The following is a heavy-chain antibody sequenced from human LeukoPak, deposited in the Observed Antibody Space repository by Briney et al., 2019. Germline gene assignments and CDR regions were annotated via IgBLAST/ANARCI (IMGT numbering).Heavy chain of an antibody. D-gene: IGHD6-13*01. V-gene: IGHV4-39*07. J-gene: IGHJ4*02. CDR1: GGSISSRSSY. Sequence: SETLSLTCTVSGGSISSRSSYWAWIRQPPGKGLEWIGSIYYSGSTNYNPSLKSRVTISVDTSKNQFSLKLSSVTAADTAVYYCARGMLVAAAGTVLDYWGQGTLVTVSS. CDR3: ARGMLVAAAGTVLDY. CDR2: IYYSGST.